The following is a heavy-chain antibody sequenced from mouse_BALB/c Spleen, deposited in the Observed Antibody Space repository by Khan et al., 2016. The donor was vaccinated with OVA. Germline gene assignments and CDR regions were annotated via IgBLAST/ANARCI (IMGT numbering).Heavy chain of an antibody. V-gene: IGHV5-15*02. J-gene: IGHJ3*01. Sequence: EVELVESGGGLVQPGGSRKLSCTASGFTFSDYGMAWVRQAPGKGPEWVAFISDLAYTFYYADTVTGRFTLSRENAKNTLYLEMSSLRSGDTAMYYCARGGGTEPFAYWGQGTLVTVSA. CDR2: ISDLAYTF. CDR3: ARGGGTEPFAY. CDR1: GFTFSDYG.